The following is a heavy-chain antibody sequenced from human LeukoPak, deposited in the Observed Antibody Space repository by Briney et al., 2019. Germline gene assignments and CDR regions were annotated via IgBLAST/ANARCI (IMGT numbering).Heavy chain of an antibody. V-gene: IGHV1-46*01. CDR1: GYTFTSYY. CDR3: AKDRGYCSSTSCSPPDY. CDR2: INPSGGST. D-gene: IGHD2-2*01. Sequence: ASVKVSCKASGYTFTSYYMHWVRQAPGQGLEWMGIINPSGGSTSYAQKFQGRVTMTRDTSTSTVYMELSSLRSEDTAVYYCAKDRGYCSSTSCSPPDYWGQGTLVTVSS. J-gene: IGHJ4*02.